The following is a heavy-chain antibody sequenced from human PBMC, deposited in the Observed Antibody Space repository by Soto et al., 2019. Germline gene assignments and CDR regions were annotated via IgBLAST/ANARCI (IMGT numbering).Heavy chain of an antibody. CDR3: ARNRGSIVGATGEYGMDV. Sequence: GESLKISCKGSGYSFTSYWISWVRQMPGKGLEWMGRIDPSDSYTNYSPSFQGHVTISADKSISTAYLQWSSLKASDTAMYYCARNRGSIVGATGEYGMDVWGQGTTVTVSS. V-gene: IGHV5-10-1*01. CDR2: IDPSDSYT. D-gene: IGHD1-26*01. J-gene: IGHJ6*02. CDR1: GYSFTSYW.